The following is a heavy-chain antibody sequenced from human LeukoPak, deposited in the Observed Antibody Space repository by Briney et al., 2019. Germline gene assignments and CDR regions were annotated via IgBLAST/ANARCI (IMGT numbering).Heavy chain of an antibody. V-gene: IGHV1-69*05. Sequence: ASVKVSCKASGGTFSSYAISWVRQAPGQGLEWMGGIIPIFGTANYAQKFQGRVTITTDESTSTAYMELSSLRSEDTAVYYCARRAQIAVAGGGAFDIWGQGTMVTVSS. CDR3: ARRAQIAVAGGGAFDI. D-gene: IGHD6-19*01. CDR1: GGTFSSYA. CDR2: IIPIFGTA. J-gene: IGHJ3*02.